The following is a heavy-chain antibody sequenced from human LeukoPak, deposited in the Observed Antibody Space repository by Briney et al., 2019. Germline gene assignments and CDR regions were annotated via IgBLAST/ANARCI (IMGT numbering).Heavy chain of an antibody. CDR3: ARDKDDYQLLVFGMDV. J-gene: IGHJ6*02. D-gene: IGHD2-2*01. V-gene: IGHV1-2*02. CDR2: INPNSGGT. CDR1: GYTFTGYY. Sequence: ASVTVSCKAYGYTFTGYYMHWVRQAPGQGLEWMGWINPNSGGTNYAQKFQGRVTMTRDTSISTAYMELSRLRSDDTAVYYCARDKDDYQLLVFGMDVWGQGTTVTVSS.